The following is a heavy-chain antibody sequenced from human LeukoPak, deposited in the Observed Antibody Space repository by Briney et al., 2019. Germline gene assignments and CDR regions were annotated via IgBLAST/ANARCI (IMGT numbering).Heavy chain of an antibody. CDR1: GFVFSSYG. D-gene: IGHD3-10*01. CDR2: LSYNGSNA. V-gene: IGHV3-30*03. J-gene: IGHJ4*02. Sequence: PGGSLRLSCAASGFVFSSYGMHWVRQAPGKGLEWVAVLSYNGSNAYYADSVKGRFTISRDNSKNTLYLQMYSLKPEDTAVYYCARKIYYSASETYSSCDYWGQGTLVTVSS. CDR3: ARKIYYSASETYSSCDY.